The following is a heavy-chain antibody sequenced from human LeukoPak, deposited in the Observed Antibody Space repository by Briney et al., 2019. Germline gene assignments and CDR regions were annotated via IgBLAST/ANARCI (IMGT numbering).Heavy chain of an antibody. CDR2: IWYDGGNK. V-gene: IGHV3-30*02. Sequence: GGSLRLSCAASGFIFSSYGMHWVRQAPGKGLEWVAVIWYDGGNKYYADSVKGRFTISRDNSKNPLYLQMNSLRPEDTAVYYCAKDRSSGWYSFQHWGQGTLVSVSS. J-gene: IGHJ1*01. D-gene: IGHD6-19*01. CDR1: GFIFSSYG. CDR3: AKDRSSGWYSFQH.